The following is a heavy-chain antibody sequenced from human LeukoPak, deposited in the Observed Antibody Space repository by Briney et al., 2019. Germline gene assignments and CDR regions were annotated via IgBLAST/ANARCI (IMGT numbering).Heavy chain of an antibody. V-gene: IGHV3-53*01. CDR1: GFTVSSNY. D-gene: IGHD3-22*01. J-gene: IGHJ4*02. Sequence: GGSLRLSCAASGFTVSSNYMSWVRQAPGKGLEWVLVIYSGGSTYYADSVKGRFTISRDNSKNTLYLQMNSLRAEDTAVYYCAANQYYYDSSGYHRDYWGQGTLVTVSS. CDR3: AANQYYYDSSGYHRDY. CDR2: IYSGGST.